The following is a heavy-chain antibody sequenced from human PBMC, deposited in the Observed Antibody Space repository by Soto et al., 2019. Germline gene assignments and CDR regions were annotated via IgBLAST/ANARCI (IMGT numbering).Heavy chain of an antibody. CDR1: GGSISSIY. V-gene: IGHV4-59*08. D-gene: IGHD6-19*01. CDR2: IDYSGST. CDR3: ERQAVAGTLDY. J-gene: IGHJ4*02. Sequence: SETLSLTCTVSGGSISSIYWSWIRQPPRKGLQWIGTIDYSGSTNYNPSLKSRVTISVDTSKNQFSLKLSSVTAADQAVYYRERQAVAGTLDYWGQGTLVTVAS.